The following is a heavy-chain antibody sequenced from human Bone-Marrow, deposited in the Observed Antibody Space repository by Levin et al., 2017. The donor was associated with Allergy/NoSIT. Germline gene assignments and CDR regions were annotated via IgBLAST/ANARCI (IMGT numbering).Heavy chain of an antibody. D-gene: IGHD7-27*01. J-gene: IGHJ5*02. Sequence: PGGSLRLSCAASGFTFSSYEMNWVRQAPGKGLEWVSYISSSGSTIYYADSVKGRFTISRDNAKNSLYLQMNSLRAEDTAVYYCARWGKIQGSGANWFDPWGQGTLVTVSS. CDR1: GFTFSSYE. V-gene: IGHV3-48*03. CDR3: ARWGKIQGSGANWFDP. CDR2: ISSSGSTI.